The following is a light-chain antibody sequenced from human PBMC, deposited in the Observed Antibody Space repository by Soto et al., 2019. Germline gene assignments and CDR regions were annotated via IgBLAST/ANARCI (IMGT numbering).Light chain of an antibody. CDR1: NSNIGKYY. J-gene: IGLJ1*01. CDR2: DSN. Sequence: QSVLTQPPSASGTPGQRATISCCGSNSNIGKYYVSWYQQLPGEAPKLLIYDSNKRPSGIPERFSASRSGTSATLGITGLQTGDEADYYCGAWDDSLRLYVFGPGTKLTVL. V-gene: IGLV1-51*01. CDR3: GAWDDSLRLYV.